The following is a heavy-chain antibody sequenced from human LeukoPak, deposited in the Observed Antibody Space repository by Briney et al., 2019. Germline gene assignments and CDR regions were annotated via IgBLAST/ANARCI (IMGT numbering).Heavy chain of an antibody. V-gene: IGHV3-9*01. CDR3: ARDRVEYWLEYYYYGMDV. J-gene: IGHJ6*02. CDR1: GFSFGDYA. CDR2: ISWNSASI. D-gene: IGHD2-8*02. Sequence: PGGSLRLSCAASGFSFGDYAMHWVRQAPGRGLEWVSGISWNSASIAYSDSVKGRFTISRDNAKNSLYLQMNSLRAEDTAVYYCARDRVEYWLEYYYYGMDVWGQGTTVTVSS.